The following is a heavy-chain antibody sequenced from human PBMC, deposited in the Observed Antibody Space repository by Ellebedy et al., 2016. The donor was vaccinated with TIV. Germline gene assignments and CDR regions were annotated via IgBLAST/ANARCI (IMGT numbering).Heavy chain of an antibody. CDR2: IYYSGST. Sequence: SETLSLTXTVSGGSISGSSYYWVWIRPPPGKGLEWIGSIYYSGSTYYNPSLKSRVTISVDTSKNQLSLKLTSVTAADTAMYYCTSRPIRAVAGGLDIWGQGTMVTVSS. J-gene: IGHJ3*02. CDR1: GGSISGSSYY. V-gene: IGHV4-39*07. D-gene: IGHD2-15*01. CDR3: TSRPIRAVAGGLDI.